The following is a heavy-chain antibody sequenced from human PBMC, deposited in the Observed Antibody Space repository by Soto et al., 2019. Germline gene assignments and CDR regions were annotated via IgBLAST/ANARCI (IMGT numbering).Heavy chain of an antibody. CDR2: IYYSGST. V-gene: IGHV4-61*01. Sequence: SETLSLTCTVSGGSVSSGSYYWSWIRQPPGKGLEWIGYIYYSGSTNYNPSLKSRVTISVDTSKNQFSLKLSSVTAADTAVYYCAREGYSSGWYWFDPWGQGTLVTVS. J-gene: IGHJ5*02. CDR1: GGSVSSGSYY. D-gene: IGHD6-19*01. CDR3: AREGYSSGWYWFDP.